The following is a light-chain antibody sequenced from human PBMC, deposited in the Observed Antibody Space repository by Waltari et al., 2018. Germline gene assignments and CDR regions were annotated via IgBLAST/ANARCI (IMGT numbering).Light chain of an antibody. V-gene: IGLV2-14*01. CDR1: DSDVGAYDF. J-gene: IGLJ1*01. CDR2: EVI. Sequence: QSALTQPASVSGSPGQSITISCSGTDSDVGAYDFVSWYQQHPGKAPHLIIYEVINRPAGISNRLSASKSGNTASLTISGLQAEDEADYYCSSYTTSSAPGVFGTGTRVTVL. CDR3: SSYTTSSAPGV.